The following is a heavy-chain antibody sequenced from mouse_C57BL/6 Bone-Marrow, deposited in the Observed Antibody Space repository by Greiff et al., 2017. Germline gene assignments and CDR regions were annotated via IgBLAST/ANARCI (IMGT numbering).Heavy chain of an antibody. D-gene: IGHD2-3*01. Sequence: QVQLQQPGAELVMPGASVKLSCKASGYTFTSYWMHWVKQRPGQGLEWIGEIDPSDSYTNYNQKFKGKSTLTVDKSSSTAYMQLSSLTSEDSAVYYCERGEGYDGYPGDYFDYWGQGTTLTVSS. V-gene: IGHV1-69*01. J-gene: IGHJ2*01. CDR3: ERGEGYDGYPGDYFDY. CDR2: IDPSDSYT. CDR1: GYTFTSYW.